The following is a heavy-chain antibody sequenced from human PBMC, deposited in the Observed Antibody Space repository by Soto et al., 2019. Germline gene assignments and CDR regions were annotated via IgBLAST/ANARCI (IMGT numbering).Heavy chain of an antibody. V-gene: IGHV1-8*01. J-gene: IGHJ4*02. D-gene: IGHD3-3*01. CDR2: MNPNSGNT. CDR1: GYTFTSYD. Sequence: GASVKVSCKASGYTFTSYDINWVRQATGQGLEWMGWMNPNSGNTGYAQKFQGRVTMTRNTSISTAYMELSSLRSEDTAVYYCARGLRVLQFLEWSYYFDYWGQGTLVTVSS. CDR3: ARGLRVLQFLEWSYYFDY.